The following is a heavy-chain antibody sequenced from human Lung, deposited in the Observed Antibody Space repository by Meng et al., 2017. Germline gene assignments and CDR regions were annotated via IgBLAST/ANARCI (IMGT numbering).Heavy chain of an antibody. D-gene: IGHD3-10*01. Sequence: VQLQQWVAGPLRASENLSLTCAVYGGSISGSYWSWIRQSPAKGLEWIGKINHGGSTNYNPSLESRVTISVDTPKNQFSLRLTSMTVADTAVYYCARERHSTIIRGVIDFWGQGALVTVSS. V-gene: IGHV4-34*01. J-gene: IGHJ4*02. CDR2: INHGGST. CDR1: GGSISGSY. CDR3: ARERHSTIIRGVIDF.